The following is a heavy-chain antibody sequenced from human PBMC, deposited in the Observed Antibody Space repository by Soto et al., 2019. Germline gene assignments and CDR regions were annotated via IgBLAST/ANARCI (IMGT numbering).Heavy chain of an antibody. CDR3: AKLYYYDSSGYSSHVYAFDI. CDR2: FSGRGGST. CDR1: GFTFSSYA. J-gene: IGHJ3*02. D-gene: IGHD3-22*01. V-gene: IGHV3-23*01. Sequence: GGSLRLSCAASGFTFSSYAMSWVRQAPGKGLEWVSAFSGRGGSTYYADSVKGRFTISRDNSKNTLYLQMNSLRAEDTAVYYCAKLYYYDSSGYSSHVYAFDIWGQGTMVTVSS.